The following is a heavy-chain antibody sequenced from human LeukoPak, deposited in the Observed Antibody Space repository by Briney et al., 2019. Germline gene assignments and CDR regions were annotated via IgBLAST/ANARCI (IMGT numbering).Heavy chain of an antibody. J-gene: IGHJ4*02. CDR2: ISYDGNNK. D-gene: IGHD3-22*01. CDR1: GFTFSSYS. V-gene: IGHV3-30*04. Sequence: PRGSLRLSCAASGFTFSSYSMHWVRQAPGKGLEWVAVISYDGNNKYYADSVKGRFTISRDNSKNTLYLQMNSLRAEDTAVYYCAKAGYYDSSGYFPTPFDYWGQGTLVTVSS. CDR3: AKAGYYDSSGYFPTPFDY.